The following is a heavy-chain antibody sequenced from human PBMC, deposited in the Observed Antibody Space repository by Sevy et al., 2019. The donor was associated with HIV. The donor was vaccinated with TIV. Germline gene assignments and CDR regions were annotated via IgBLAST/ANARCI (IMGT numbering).Heavy chain of an antibody. CDR3: ARPLPNASGAFDI. D-gene: IGHD2-2*01. CDR2: IYYSGST. V-gene: IGHV4-39*01. Sequence: SETLSLTCTVSGGSITSSSYYWGWIRQPPGKGLEWIGSIYYSGSTYYNLSLKSRVTISVDTSKNQFSLKLSSVTAADTAVYYCARPLPNASGAFDIWGQGTMVTVSS. CDR1: GGSITSSSYY. J-gene: IGHJ3*02.